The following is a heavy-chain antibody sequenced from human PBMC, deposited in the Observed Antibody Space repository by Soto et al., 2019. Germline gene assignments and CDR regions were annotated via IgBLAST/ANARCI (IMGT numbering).Heavy chain of an antibody. D-gene: IGHD3-10*01. V-gene: IGHV1-18*01. CDR1: GYTFTSYG. CDR3: ARDADGSGSYYNVN. CDR2: ISAYNGNT. J-gene: IGHJ4*02. Sequence: QVQLVQSGAEVKKPGASVKVSCKASGYTFTSYGISWVRQAPGQGLEWMGWISAYNGNTNYAQKLQGRVTMTTDTSTSTDYMELRSMRSDDTAVYYCARDADGSGSYYNVNWGQGTLVTVSS.